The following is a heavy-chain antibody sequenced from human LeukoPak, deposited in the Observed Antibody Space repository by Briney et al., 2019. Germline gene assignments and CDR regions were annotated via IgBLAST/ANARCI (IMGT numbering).Heavy chain of an antibody. CDR1: GYTFTGYY. CDR2: INPNSGGT. J-gene: IGHJ6*03. V-gene: IGHV1-2*02. D-gene: IGHD1-1*01. Sequence: ASVKVSCKASGYTFTGYYMHWVRQAPGQGLEWMGWINPNSGGTNYAQKFQGRVTMTRDTSISTAYMELSRLRSDDTAVYYCARDLGTTGTTVYYYYMDVWGKGTTVTVSS. CDR3: ARDLGTTGTTVYYYYMDV.